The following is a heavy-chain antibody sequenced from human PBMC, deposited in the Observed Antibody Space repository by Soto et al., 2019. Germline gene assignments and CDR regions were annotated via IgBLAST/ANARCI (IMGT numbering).Heavy chain of an antibody. CDR3: AREPANYYGSGSYYNSWWFDP. V-gene: IGHV4-4*07. J-gene: IGHJ5*02. D-gene: IGHD3-10*01. CDR2: IYTSGST. CDR1: GGSISSYY. Sequence: SETLSLTCTVPGGSISSYYWSWIRQPAGKGLEWIGRIYTSGSTNYNPSLKSRVTMSVDTSKNQFSLKLSSVTAADTAVYYCAREPANYYGSGSYYNSWWFDPWGQGTLVTVSS.